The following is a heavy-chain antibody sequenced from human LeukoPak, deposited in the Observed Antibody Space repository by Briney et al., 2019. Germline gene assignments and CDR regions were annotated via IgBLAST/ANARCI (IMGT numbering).Heavy chain of an antibody. CDR2: ISGSGGST. J-gene: IGHJ6*03. Sequence: GGSLRLSCAASGFTFSSYAMSWVRQAPGKGLEWVSAISGSGGSTYYADSVKGRFTISRDNSKNTLYLQMNSLRAEDTAVYYCAKGHTRPQTRAFVYMDVWGKGTTVTVSS. CDR3: AKGHTRPQTRAFVYMDV. CDR1: GFTFSSYA. V-gene: IGHV3-23*01.